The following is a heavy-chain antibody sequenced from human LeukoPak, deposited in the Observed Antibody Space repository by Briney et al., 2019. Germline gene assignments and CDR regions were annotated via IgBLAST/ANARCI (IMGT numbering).Heavy chain of an antibody. CDR1: GYTFTTYA. CDR2: ISTNNGNT. D-gene: IGHD6-19*01. V-gene: IGHV1-18*04. CDR3: VRDSSQVSYGMDV. J-gene: IGHJ6*04. Sequence: VASVKVSCKASGYTFTTYAISWVRQAPGQGLEWIGFISTNNGNTNYAQKFQGRVTMTTDTSTTTAYMELRSLRPDDTAVFYCVRDSSQVSYGMDVWGKGTTVIVSS.